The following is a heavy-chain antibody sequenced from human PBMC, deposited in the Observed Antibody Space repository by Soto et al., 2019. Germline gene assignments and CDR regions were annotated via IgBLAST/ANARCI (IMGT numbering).Heavy chain of an antibody. CDR2: ISAYNGNT. CDR1: GYTFTSYG. J-gene: IGHJ4*02. Sequence: QVQLVQSGAEVKKPGASVKVSCKASGYTFTSYGISWVRQAPGQGLEWMGWISAYNGNTNYAQMLQGRVTMTTDTSTSTAYMGLRRLRSDDMAVYYCAKVGRAVAEPVIDYWGQGTLVTVSS. V-gene: IGHV1-18*03. D-gene: IGHD6-19*01. CDR3: AKVGRAVAEPVIDY.